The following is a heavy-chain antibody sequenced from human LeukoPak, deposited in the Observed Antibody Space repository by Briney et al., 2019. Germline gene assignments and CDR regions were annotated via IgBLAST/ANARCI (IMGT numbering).Heavy chain of an antibody. CDR1: GGTFSSSA. CDR3: ARVGVVVRGDNDY. D-gene: IGHD3-10*01. CDR2: IIPIFGTA. V-gene: IGHV1-69*13. J-gene: IGHJ4*02. Sequence: ASVKVSCKASGGTFSSSAISWVRQAPGQGLEWMGGIIPIFGTANYAQKFQGRVTITADESTSTAYMELSSLRSEDTAVYYCARVGVVVRGDNDYWGQGTLVTVSS.